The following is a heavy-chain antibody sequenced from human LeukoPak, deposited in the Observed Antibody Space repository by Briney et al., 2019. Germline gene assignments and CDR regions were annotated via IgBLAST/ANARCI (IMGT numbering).Heavy chain of an antibody. V-gene: IGHV3-66*01. CDR2: IYSGGST. CDR1: GFTVSSNY. D-gene: IGHD3-10*01. J-gene: IGHJ4*02. CDR3: AKGSAQYYFDS. Sequence: GGSLRLSCAASGFTVSSNYMSWVRQAPGKGLEWISGIYSGGSTFYADSVKGRFTISRDNSKNTLYLQMNSLRAEDTAVYYCAKGSAQYYFDSWGQGTLVTVSS.